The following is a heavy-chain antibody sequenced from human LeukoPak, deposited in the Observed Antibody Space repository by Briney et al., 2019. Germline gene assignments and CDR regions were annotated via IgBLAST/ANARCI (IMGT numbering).Heavy chain of an antibody. Sequence: PSETLSLTYAVYGGSFSGYYWSWIRQPPGKGLEWIGEINHSGSTNYNPSLKSRVTISVDTSKNQFSLKLSSVTAADTAVYYCARLPSASSPYYYGSGSYLRSYWGQGTLVTVSS. CDR2: INHSGST. J-gene: IGHJ4*02. V-gene: IGHV4-34*01. CDR3: ARLPSASSPYYYGSGSYLRSY. CDR1: GGSFSGYY. D-gene: IGHD3-10*01.